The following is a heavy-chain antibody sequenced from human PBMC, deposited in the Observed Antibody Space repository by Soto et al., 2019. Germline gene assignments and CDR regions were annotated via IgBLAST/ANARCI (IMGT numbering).Heavy chain of an antibody. D-gene: IGHD6-19*01. CDR3: ARDRIAVAGRGLDY. CDR1: GGSISSSNW. J-gene: IGHJ4*02. Sequence: SETLSLTCTVSGGSISSSNWWSWVRQPPGKGLEWIGEIYHSGSTNYNPSLKSRVTISVDKSKNQFSLKLSSVTAADTAVYYCARDRIAVAGRGLDYWGQGTLVTVSS. CDR2: IYHSGST. V-gene: IGHV4-4*02.